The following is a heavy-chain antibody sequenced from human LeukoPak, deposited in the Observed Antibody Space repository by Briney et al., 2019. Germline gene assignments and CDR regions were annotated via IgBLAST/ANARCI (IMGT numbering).Heavy chain of an antibody. CDR3: ARLGRLDPTYYYGMDV. D-gene: IGHD6-19*01. V-gene: IGHV1-69*13. Sequence: SVKVSCKASGGTFSSYAISWVRQAPGQGLEWMGGIIPIFGTANYAQKFQGRVTITADESTSTAYMELSSLRSEDTAVYYCARLGRLDPTYYYGMDVWGQGTTVTVSS. J-gene: IGHJ6*02. CDR2: IIPIFGTA. CDR1: GGTFSSYA.